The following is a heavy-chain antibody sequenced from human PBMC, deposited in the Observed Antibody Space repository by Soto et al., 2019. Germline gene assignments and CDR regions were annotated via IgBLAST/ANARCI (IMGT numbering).Heavy chain of an antibody. CDR3: AKGTLGKDTAMVSARYYYYMDV. CDR2: ISGSGGST. D-gene: IGHD5-18*01. Sequence: GGSLRLSCAASGFTFSSYAMSWVRQAPGKGLEWVSAISGSGGSTYYADSVKGRFTISRDNSKNTLYLQMNSLRAEDTAVYYCAKGTLGKDTAMVSARYYYYMDVWGKGTTVTVSS. V-gene: IGHV3-23*01. J-gene: IGHJ6*03. CDR1: GFTFSSYA.